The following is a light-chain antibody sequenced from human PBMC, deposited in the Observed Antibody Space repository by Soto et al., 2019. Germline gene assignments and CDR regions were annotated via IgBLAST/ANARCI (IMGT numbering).Light chain of an antibody. Sequence: DTVLTQSPGTLSLSPGERATLSCRASESVLDYLAWFQQRPGQSPRLLIYGPATRATGIPARFSGSGSGTDFTLTISSLEPEDFSVYYCQQRYSWPVTFGQGTRLEIK. CDR2: GPA. CDR3: QQRYSWPVT. CDR1: ESVLDY. V-gene: IGKV3-11*01. J-gene: IGKJ5*01.